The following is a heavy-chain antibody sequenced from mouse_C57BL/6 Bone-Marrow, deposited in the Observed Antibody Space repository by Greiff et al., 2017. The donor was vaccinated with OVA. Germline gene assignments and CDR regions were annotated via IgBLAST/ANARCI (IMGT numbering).Heavy chain of an antibody. CDR1: GFTFTDYY. J-gene: IGHJ2*01. V-gene: IGHV7-3*01. Sequence: EVKLVESGGGLVQPGGSLSLSCAASGFTFTDYYMSWVRQPPGKALEWLGFIRNKANGYTTEYSASVKGRFTISRDKSQSILYLQMKALRAEDSATYDCARYNWEGVFDNWGQGTTLTVSS. CDR3: ARYNWEGVFDN. D-gene: IGHD4-1*01. CDR2: IRNKANGYTT.